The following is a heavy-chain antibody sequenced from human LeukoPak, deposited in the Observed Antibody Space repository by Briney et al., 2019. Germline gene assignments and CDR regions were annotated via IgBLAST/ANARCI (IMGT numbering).Heavy chain of an antibody. CDR3: ARAGSGSYRPHDY. J-gene: IGHJ4*02. CDR1: GSTFSNYV. CDR2: FSVGGVST. Sequence: GGSLRLSCAASGSTFSNYVLTWVRQAPGKGLEWVSGFSVGGVSTHLADSVRGRFTISRDNAKNSLYLQMNSLRAEDTAVYYCARAGSGSYRPHDYWGQGALVTVSS. D-gene: IGHD1-26*01. V-gene: IGHV3-23*01.